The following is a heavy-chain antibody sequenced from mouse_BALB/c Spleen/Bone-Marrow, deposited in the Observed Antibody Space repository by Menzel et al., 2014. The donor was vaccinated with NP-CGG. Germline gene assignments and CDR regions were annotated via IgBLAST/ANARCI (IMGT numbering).Heavy chain of an antibody. V-gene: IGHV1-7*01. CDR1: GYTFTSYW. Sequence: QVQLQQSGAELAKPGASVKMSCKASGYTFTSYWMHWVKQRPGQGLEWIGYINPSTGYTEYNQKFKGKATLTADKSSSTAYMQLSSLTSEDFAVYYCARQITTVDYAMDYWGQGTSVTVSS. CDR2: INPSTGYT. J-gene: IGHJ4*01. D-gene: IGHD1-1*01. CDR3: ARQITTVDYAMDY.